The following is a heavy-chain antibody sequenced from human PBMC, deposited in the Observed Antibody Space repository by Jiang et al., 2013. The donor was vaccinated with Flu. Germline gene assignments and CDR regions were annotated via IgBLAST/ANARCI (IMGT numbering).Heavy chain of an antibody. J-gene: IGHJ6*02. CDR2: GGST. D-gene: IGHD4-17*01. V-gene: IGHV3-23*01. CDR3: AKVSPLLRDGDYSGAYYGMDV. Sequence: GGSTYYADSVKGRFTISRDNSKNTLYLQMNSLRAEDTAVYYCAKVSPLLRDGDYSGAYYGMDVWGQGTTVTVSS.